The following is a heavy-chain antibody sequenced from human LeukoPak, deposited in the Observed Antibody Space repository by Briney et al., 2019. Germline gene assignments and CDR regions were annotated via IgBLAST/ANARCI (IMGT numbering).Heavy chain of an antibody. CDR2: ISSSSSYI. CDR1: GLTFSSYS. D-gene: IGHD3-3*01. Sequence: GGSLRLSCAASGLTFSSYSMNWVRQAPGKGLEWVSSISSSSSYIYYADSVKGRFTISRDNAKNSLYLQMNSLRAEDTAVYYCARGGFLEWLLIDYWGQGTLVTVSS. CDR3: ARGGFLEWLLIDY. V-gene: IGHV3-21*01. J-gene: IGHJ4*02.